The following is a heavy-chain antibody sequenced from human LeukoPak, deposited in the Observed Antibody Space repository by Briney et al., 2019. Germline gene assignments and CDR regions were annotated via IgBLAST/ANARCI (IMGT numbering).Heavy chain of an antibody. D-gene: IGHD3-10*01. CDR2: IYPGDSDT. CDR3: ARCLPYQPRQRVIDSFPYYYGSGSYAFDI. CDR1: GYSYTSYW. J-gene: IGHJ3*02. Sequence: GESLKISCKGSGYSYTSYWIGWVRQMPGKGLEWMGIIYPGDSDTRYSPSSQGQVTISADKSISTAYLQWSSLKASDTAMYYCARCLPYQPRQRVIDSFPYYYGSGSYAFDIWGQGTMVTVSS. V-gene: IGHV5-51*01.